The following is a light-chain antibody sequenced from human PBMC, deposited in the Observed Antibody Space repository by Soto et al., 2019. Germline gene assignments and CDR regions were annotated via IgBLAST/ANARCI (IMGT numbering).Light chain of an antibody. CDR2: WAS. J-gene: IGKJ3*01. CDR3: QQDFSTPFT. CDR1: QSVLYSANNQSY. Sequence: DILMTQSPDSLAVSLGGRASINCKSSQSVLYSANNQSYLAWYQQKPGQPPKLLIYWASARESGAPARFSGSGSGTNFTLTVSNLQPDEVAVYYCQQDFSTPFTFGPGTKVDIK. V-gene: IGKV4-1*01.